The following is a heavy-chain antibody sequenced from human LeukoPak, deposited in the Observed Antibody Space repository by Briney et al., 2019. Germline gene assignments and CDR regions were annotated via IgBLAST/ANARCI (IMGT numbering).Heavy chain of an antibody. CDR2: INHSGST. V-gene: IGHV4-34*01. D-gene: IGHD3-22*01. Sequence: PSETLSLTCAVYGGSFSGYYWSWIRQPPGKGLEWIGEINHSGSTNYNPSLKSRVTISVDTSKNQFSLKLSSVTAADPAVYYCATLPRYDSSGYYYARPFDYWGQGTLVTVSS. CDR1: GGSFSGYY. CDR3: ATLPRYDSSGYYYARPFDY. J-gene: IGHJ4*02.